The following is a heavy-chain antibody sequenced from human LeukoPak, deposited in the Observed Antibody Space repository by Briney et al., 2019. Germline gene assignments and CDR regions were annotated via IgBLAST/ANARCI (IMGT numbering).Heavy chain of an antibody. Sequence: ASVKVSCKASGHTFTSYGISWVRQAPGQGLEWMGWISAYNGNTNYAQKLQGRVTMTTDTSTSTAYMELRSLRSDDTAVYYCARDLESTTFYDILTGTGYYYGMDVWGQGTTVTVSS. V-gene: IGHV1-18*01. D-gene: IGHD3-9*01. J-gene: IGHJ6*02. CDR1: GHTFTSYG. CDR2: ISAYNGNT. CDR3: ARDLESTTFYDILTGTGYYYGMDV.